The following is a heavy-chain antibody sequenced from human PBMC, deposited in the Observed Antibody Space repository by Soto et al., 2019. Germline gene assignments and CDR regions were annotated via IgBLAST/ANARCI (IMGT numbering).Heavy chain of an antibody. CDR3: ARHYAVVLYHFDY. J-gene: IGHJ4*02. V-gene: IGHV4-39*01. CDR2: IYYSGST. CDR1: GSSVSNSATL. Sequence: SDTLSRTFTDSGSSVSNSATLRGWSPHPPGEGLEWIGSIYYSGSTYYNPSLKSRVTTSVDTSKNQFSLKLSSVTAADTAVYYCARHYAVVLYHFDYWGLGTLVTVSS. D-gene: IGHD2-15*01.